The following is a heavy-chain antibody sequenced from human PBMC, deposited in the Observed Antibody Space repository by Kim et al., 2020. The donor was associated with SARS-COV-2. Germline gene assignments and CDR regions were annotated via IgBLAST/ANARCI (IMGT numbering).Heavy chain of an antibody. D-gene: IGHD2-8*02. CDR2: INAGDGHT. J-gene: IGHJ4*02. CDR3: GRSGTAWSVDN. Sequence: ASVKVSCKASGYSFTIYGVQWVRQAPGQSLEWMGWINAGDGHTRDSRRFQDRVTLTTDTSTRTLYMELNRLTYEDTAVYYCGRSGTAWSVDNWGQGTVVTVSS. V-gene: IGHV1-3*01. CDR1: GYSFTIYG.